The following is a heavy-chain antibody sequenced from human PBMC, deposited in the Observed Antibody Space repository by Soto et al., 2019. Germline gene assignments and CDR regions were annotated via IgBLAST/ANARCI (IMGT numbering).Heavy chain of an antibody. D-gene: IGHD2-21*02. V-gene: IGHV4-59*01. CDR1: GGSMSGYH. CDR3: ARWTYCGGDCYWLDF. CDR2: MHNSGST. Sequence: PSETLSLTCTVSGGSMSGYHWNWIRQSPGRGLEWIGYMHNSGSTKYCSSLKSRVTISVDKSKNQSSLKLTSVTAADTAIYYCARWTYCGGDCYWLDFWGQGTLVTVSS. J-gene: IGHJ4*02.